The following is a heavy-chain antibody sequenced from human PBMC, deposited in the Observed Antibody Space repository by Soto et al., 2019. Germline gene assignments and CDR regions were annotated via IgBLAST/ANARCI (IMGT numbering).Heavy chain of an antibody. D-gene: IGHD6-19*01. CDR2: VYVRGSI. Sequence: SETLSLTCTVSGGSIGSDYWSWIRQPAGKGLEWIGRVYVRGSINYNPALKSRVTMSIEPSKNQISLKLSSVTAADTGVYYCASGHSSGWPTNWFDPWGPGTLVT. V-gene: IGHV4-4*07. CDR1: GGSIGSDY. J-gene: IGHJ5*02. CDR3: ASGHSSGWPTNWFDP.